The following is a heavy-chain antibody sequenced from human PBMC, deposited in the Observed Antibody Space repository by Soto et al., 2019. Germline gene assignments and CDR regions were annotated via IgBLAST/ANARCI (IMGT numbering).Heavy chain of an antibody. D-gene: IGHD3-22*01. J-gene: IGHJ4*02. CDR3: AKEVPYYYDSSGYYTNNYFDY. CDR2: ISGSGGST. CDR1: GFTFSSYA. V-gene: IGHV3-23*01. Sequence: GGSLRLSCAASGFTFSSYAMSWVRQAPGKGLEWVSAISGSGGSTYYADSVKGRFTNSRDNSKNTLYLQMNSLRAEDTAVYYCAKEVPYYYDSSGYYTNNYFDYWGQGTLVTVSS.